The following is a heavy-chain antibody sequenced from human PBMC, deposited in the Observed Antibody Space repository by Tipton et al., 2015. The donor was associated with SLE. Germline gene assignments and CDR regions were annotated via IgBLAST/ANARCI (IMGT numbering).Heavy chain of an antibody. CDR3: ARASRPISWFDP. V-gene: IGHV4-34*09. CDR1: GGSFSGYY. J-gene: IGHJ5*02. CDR2: IYYSGST. D-gene: IGHD1-1*01. Sequence: TLSLTCAVYGGSFSGYYWSWIRQPAGKGLEWIGYIYYSGSTYYNPSLKSRVTISVDTSKNQFSLKLSSVTAADTAVYYCARASRPISWFDPWGQGTLVTVSS.